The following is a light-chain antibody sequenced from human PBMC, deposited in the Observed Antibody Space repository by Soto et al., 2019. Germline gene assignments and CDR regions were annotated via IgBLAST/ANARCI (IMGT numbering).Light chain of an antibody. J-gene: IGLJ2*01. V-gene: IGLV2-14*01. CDR2: EVI. Sequence: QSVLTQPASVSGSPGQLITISCTGTSSDIGGYDYVSWYRQHPGKAPKLLIYEVIHRPSGVSNRFSGSKSGNTASLTISGLQADDEADYYCSSYTSRSIVVFGGGTKLTVL. CDR3: SSYTSRSIVV. CDR1: SSDIGGYDY.